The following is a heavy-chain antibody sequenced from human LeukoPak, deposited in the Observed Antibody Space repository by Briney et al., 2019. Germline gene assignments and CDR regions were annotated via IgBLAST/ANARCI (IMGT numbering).Heavy chain of an antibody. CDR2: IKQDGSER. D-gene: IGHD6-19*01. Sequence: PGGSLRLSCAASGYSFSRYSMSWVRQAPGKGLEWVAKIKQDGSERDYVDSVKGRFTISRDIAKNSLYLQMNSLRAEDTALYHCARDRIYSSGGDDAFDIWGQGTMVTVSS. CDR1: GYSFSRYS. V-gene: IGHV3-7*03. CDR3: ARDRIYSSGGDDAFDI. J-gene: IGHJ3*02.